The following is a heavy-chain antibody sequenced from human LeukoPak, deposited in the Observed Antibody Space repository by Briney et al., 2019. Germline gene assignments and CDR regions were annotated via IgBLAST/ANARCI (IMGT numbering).Heavy chain of an antibody. J-gene: IGHJ6*03. D-gene: IGHD3-22*01. CDR1: GFTFSSYG. V-gene: IGHV3-21*01. Sequence: NPGGSLRLSCAASGFTFSSYGMHWVRQAPGKGLEWVSSISSSSSYIYYADSVKGRFTISRDNAKNSLYLQMNSLRAEDTAVYYCARDSAYDSSGYYYTLSLYYYYYMDVWGKGTTVTISS. CDR3: ARDSAYDSSGYYYTLSLYYYYYMDV. CDR2: ISSSSSYI.